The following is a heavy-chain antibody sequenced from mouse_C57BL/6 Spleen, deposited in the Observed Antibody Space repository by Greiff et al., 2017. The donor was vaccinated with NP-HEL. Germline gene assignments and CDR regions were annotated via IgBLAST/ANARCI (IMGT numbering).Heavy chain of an antibody. J-gene: IGHJ1*03. D-gene: IGHD2-5*01. Sequence: QVQLQQPGAELVKPGASVKLSCKASGYTFTSYWMHWVKQRPGQGLEWIGMIHPNSGSTNYNEKFKSKATLTVDKSSSTAYMQLSSLTSEDSAVYYCARRHYRNNDGWYFDVWGTGTTVTVSS. CDR2: IHPNSGST. CDR3: ARRHYRNNDGWYFDV. V-gene: IGHV1-64*01. CDR1: GYTFTSYW.